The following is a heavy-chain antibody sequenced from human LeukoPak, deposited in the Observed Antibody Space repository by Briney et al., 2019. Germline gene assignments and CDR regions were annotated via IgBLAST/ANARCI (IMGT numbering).Heavy chain of an antibody. CDR2: ISAYNGNT. CDR1: GYTFTSYG. CDR3: ARVRHIVVVPAAKAPYYYYYMDV. Sequence: ASGKVSCKASGYTFTSYGISWVRQAPGQGLEWMGWISAYNGNTNYAQKLQGRVTMTTDTSTSTAYMELRSLRSDDTVVYYCARVRHIVVVPAAKAPYYYYYMDVWGKGTTVTVSS. V-gene: IGHV1-18*01. J-gene: IGHJ6*03. D-gene: IGHD2-2*01.